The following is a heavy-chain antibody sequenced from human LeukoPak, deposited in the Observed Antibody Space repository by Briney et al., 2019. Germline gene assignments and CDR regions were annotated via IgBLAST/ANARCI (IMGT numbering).Heavy chain of an antibody. J-gene: IGHJ4*02. CDR1: GYTFTVYY. Sequence: ASVKVSCKASGYTFTVYYMHWVRQAPGQGLEWMGWINPNSGGTSYAQKFQGRVTMTRDTAISTAYMELSRLRSDDPAVYYCARGRGVRGVTTALGYWGQGTLVTVSS. D-gene: IGHD3-10*01. CDR3: ARGRGVRGVTTALGY. CDR2: INPNSGGT. V-gene: IGHV1-2*02.